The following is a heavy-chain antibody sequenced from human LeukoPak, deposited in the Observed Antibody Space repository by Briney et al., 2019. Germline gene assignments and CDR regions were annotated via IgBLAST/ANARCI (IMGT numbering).Heavy chain of an antibody. D-gene: IGHD6-19*01. CDR3: APYSSAGLFDY. CDR1: GYTFTAYY. Sequence: GSSVKVSCKASGYTFTAYYMHWVRQAPGQGLEWMGWINPNSGGTNYAQKFQGRVTMTTDTSISTAYMELSRLRSDDTALYFCAPYSSAGLFDYWGQGTLVTVSS. V-gene: IGHV1-2*02. CDR2: INPNSGGT. J-gene: IGHJ4*02.